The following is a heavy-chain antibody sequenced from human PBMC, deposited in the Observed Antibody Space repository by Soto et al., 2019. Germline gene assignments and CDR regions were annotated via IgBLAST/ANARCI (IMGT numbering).Heavy chain of an antibody. CDR1: GYTFTSYA. Sequence: ASVKVSFKASGYTFTSYAMHWVRQAPGQRLEWMGWINAGNGNTKYSQKFQGRVTITRDTSASTAYVELSSLRSEDTAVYYCARGLSSYLFDYWGQGTLVTVSS. V-gene: IGHV1-3*01. CDR2: INAGNGNT. CDR3: ARGLSSYLFDY. D-gene: IGHD3-10*01. J-gene: IGHJ4*02.